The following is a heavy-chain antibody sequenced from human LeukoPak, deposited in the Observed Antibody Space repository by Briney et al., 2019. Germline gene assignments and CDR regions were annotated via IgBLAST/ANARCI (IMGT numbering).Heavy chain of an antibody. CDR1: GFTFSSYG. Sequence: GGSLRLSCAASGFTFSSYGMHWVRQAPAKGLEWVAVISYDGSNKYYADSVKGRFTISRDNSKNTLYLQMNSLRAEDTAVYYCAKGGPPRWYFDLWGRGTLVTVSS. CDR2: ISYDGSNK. J-gene: IGHJ2*01. V-gene: IGHV3-30*18. CDR3: AKGGPPRWYFDL.